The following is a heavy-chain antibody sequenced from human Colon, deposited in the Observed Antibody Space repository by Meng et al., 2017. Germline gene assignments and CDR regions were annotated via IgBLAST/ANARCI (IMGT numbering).Heavy chain of an antibody. V-gene: IGHV3-21*01. CDR1: GFTFSTYT. D-gene: IGHD2-15*01. CDR2: ISGSSSYI. Sequence: EVHLVESGGGLVTPGGPLRLPCAASGFTFSTYTMNWVRQAPGKGLEWVSYISGSSSYIYYADSVKGRFTISRDNAKNSLYLQMNSLRADDTAVYYCARELHCTGGSCYYFDYWGQGTLVTVSS. CDR3: ARELHCTGGSCYYFDY. J-gene: IGHJ4*02.